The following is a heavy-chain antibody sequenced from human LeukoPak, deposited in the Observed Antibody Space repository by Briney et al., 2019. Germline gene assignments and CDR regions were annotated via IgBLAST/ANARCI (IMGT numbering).Heavy chain of an antibody. CDR2: IYTSGST. CDR1: GGSISSYY. CDR3: ARDPGGYSSSWYYDY. V-gene: IGHV4-4*07. J-gene: IGHJ4*02. Sequence: PSETLSLTCTVSGGSISSYYWSWIRQPAGKGLEWIGRIYTSGSTNYNPSLKSRVTMSVDTSKNQFSLKLSPVTAADTAVYYCARDPGGYSSSWYYDYWGQGTLVTVSS. D-gene: IGHD6-13*01.